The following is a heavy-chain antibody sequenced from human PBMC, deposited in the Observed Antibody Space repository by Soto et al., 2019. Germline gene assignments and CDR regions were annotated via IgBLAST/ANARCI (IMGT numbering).Heavy chain of an antibody. J-gene: IGHJ5*02. Sequence: GASVKVSCKASGGTFSSYTISWVRQAPGQGLEWTGRIIPILGIANYAQKFQGRVTITADKSTSTAYMELSSLRSEDTAVYYCARDSPPGPGYCSGGSCHASRYNWFDPWGQGTLVTVSS. V-gene: IGHV1-69*04. D-gene: IGHD2-15*01. CDR3: ARDSPPGPGYCSGGSCHASRYNWFDP. CDR2: IIPILGIA. CDR1: GGTFSSYT.